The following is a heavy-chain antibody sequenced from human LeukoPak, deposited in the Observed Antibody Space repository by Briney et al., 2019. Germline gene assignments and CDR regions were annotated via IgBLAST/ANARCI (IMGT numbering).Heavy chain of an antibody. J-gene: IGHJ3*02. V-gene: IGHV4-34*01. D-gene: IGHD3-16*01. CDR3: ARGGRGGWLDAFDI. CDR2: INHSGST. CDR1: GGSFGGYY. Sequence: SETLSLTCAVYGGSFGGYYWSWIRQPPGKGLEWIGEINHSGSTNYNPSLKSRVTISVDTSKNQFSLKLSSVTAADTAVYYCARGGRGGWLDAFDIWGQGTMVTVSS.